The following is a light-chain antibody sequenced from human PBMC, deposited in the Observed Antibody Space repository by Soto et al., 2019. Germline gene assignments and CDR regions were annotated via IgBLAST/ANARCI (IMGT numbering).Light chain of an antibody. CDR3: QSFESSNSVI. CDR2: EHN. J-gene: IGLJ2*01. Sequence: NFMLTQPHSVSESPGKTITISCTPSSGSIASNYVQWYQQRPDSAPTTVIYEHNQRPSGVPDRFSGSIDRSSNSASLTISGLKTEDEADNYCQSFESSNSVIFGGGTKLNVL. CDR1: SGSIASNY. V-gene: IGLV6-57*04.